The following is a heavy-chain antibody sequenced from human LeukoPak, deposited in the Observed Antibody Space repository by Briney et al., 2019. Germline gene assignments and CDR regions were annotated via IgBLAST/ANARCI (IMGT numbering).Heavy chain of an antibody. V-gene: IGHV1-8*01. J-gene: IGHJ6*02. CDR1: GYTFTSYD. CDR3: ARAFEYCSSTSCYEGVYYYYGMDV. Sequence: ASVKVSCKASGYTFTSYDINWVRQATGQGLEWMGWMNPNSGNTGYAQKFQGGVTMTRNTSISTAYMELSSLRSEDTAVYYCARAFEYCSSTSCYEGVYYYYGMDVWGQGTTVTVSS. CDR2: MNPNSGNT. D-gene: IGHD2-2*01.